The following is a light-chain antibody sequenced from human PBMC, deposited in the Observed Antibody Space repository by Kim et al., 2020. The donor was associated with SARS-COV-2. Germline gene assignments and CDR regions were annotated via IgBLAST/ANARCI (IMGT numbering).Light chain of an antibody. Sequence: LGHAVLITYRGDSLSNYYASWYQQKPGQAPRLLIYGKNSRPSGISDRFSGSTSGNTASLTITATQAEDEADYFCSSRDSSGDNVMLFGGGTQLTVL. J-gene: IGLJ3*02. CDR2: GKN. V-gene: IGLV3-19*01. CDR3: SSRDSSGDNVML. CDR1: SLSNYY.